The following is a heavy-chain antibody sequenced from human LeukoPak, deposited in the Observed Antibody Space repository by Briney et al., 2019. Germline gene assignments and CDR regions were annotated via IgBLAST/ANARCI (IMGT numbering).Heavy chain of an antibody. D-gene: IGHD3-3*01. V-gene: IGHV3-23*01. CDR1: GFTFSSYA. CDR3: AKAAGTYYDVYYYYMDV. J-gene: IGHJ6*03. CDR2: ISGSGGST. Sequence: GGSLRLSCAASGFTFSSYAMSWVRQAPGKGLEWVSAISGSGGSTYYADSVKGRFTISRDNSKNTLYLQTNSLRAEDTAVYYCAKAAGTYYDVYYYYMDVWGKGTTVTISS.